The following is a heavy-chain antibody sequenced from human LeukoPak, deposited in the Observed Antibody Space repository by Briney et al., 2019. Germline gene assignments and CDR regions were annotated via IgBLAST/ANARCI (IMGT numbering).Heavy chain of an antibody. Sequence: SETLSLTCSVSAGSISDFHWGWIRQTPGKGLEWIGHVHSSGSTNYNPSLKSRLTMSVDTSENQFFLKLNSVTAADTAVYYCARDLTTVTKGLDVWGQGTTIIVSS. V-gene: IGHV4-59*01. D-gene: IGHD4-17*01. J-gene: IGHJ6*02. CDR3: ARDLTTVTKGLDV. CDR1: AGSISDFH. CDR2: VHSSGST.